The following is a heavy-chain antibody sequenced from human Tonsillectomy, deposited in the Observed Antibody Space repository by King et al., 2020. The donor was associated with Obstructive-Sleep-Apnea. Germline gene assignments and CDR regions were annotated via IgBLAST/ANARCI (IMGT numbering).Heavy chain of an antibody. D-gene: IGHD2-21*02. Sequence: QLQESGPGLVKPSQTLSLTCTVSGGSISSGGYYWRWIRQHPGKGLEWIGYIYYSGSTYYNPSLKSRVTISVDTSKNQFSLKLSSVTAADTAVYYCARDRRCGGDCYSGFDYWGQGTLVTVSS. CDR1: GGSISSGGYY. V-gene: IGHV4-31*03. CDR2: IYYSGST. CDR3: ARDRRCGGDCYSGFDY. J-gene: IGHJ4*02.